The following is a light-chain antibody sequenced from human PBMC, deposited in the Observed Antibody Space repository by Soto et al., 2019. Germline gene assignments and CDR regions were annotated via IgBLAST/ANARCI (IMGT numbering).Light chain of an antibody. CDR3: MHPTHFPPWT. CDR2: KIS. CDR1: QSLVHSDGNTY. V-gene: IGKV2-24*01. J-gene: IGKJ1*01. Sequence: DIVMTQTPLSSPVTLRQPASISCRSSQSLVHSDGNTYLNWLQQRPGQPPRLLIYKISNRVSGVPDRFSGSGAGTDFTLKINRFVAEYVGVYYCMHPTHFPPWTFGQGTKVDI.